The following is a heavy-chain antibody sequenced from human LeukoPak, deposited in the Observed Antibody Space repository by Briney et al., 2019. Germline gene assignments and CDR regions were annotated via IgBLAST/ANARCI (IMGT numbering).Heavy chain of an antibody. Sequence: SETLSLTCTVSGASVRSHYWSWFRQTPGKGLEWIGYIYHSGSTRYNPSLKSRVIISVETSKSQFFLRLTSVTAADTAVYYCCAEYEFGDYEYRGQGSLVTVSS. J-gene: IGHJ4*02. CDR2: IYHSGST. CDR3: CAEYEFGDYEY. D-gene: IGHD3/OR15-3a*01. CDR1: GASVRSHY. V-gene: IGHV4-59*02.